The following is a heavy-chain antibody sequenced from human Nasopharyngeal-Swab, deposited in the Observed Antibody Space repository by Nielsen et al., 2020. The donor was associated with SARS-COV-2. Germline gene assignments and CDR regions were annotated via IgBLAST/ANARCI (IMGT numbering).Heavy chain of an antibody. CDR3: ATWGIAVADYYYGMDV. CDR1: GFSFDDYG. V-gene: IGHV3-20*01. J-gene: IGHJ6*02. D-gene: IGHD6-19*01. Sequence: GESLKISCVASGFSFDDYGMSWVRQAPGKGLEWVSGINWNGGSTAYADSVKGRFTISRDNAKNSLYLQMNSLRAEDTALYHCATWGIAVADYYYGMDVWGQGTTVTVSS. CDR2: INWNGGST.